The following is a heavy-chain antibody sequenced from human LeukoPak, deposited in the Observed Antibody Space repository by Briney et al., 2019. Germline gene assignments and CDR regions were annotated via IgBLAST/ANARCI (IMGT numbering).Heavy chain of an antibody. CDR1: GFTFTNYA. D-gene: IGHD3-16*01. CDR3: ARKLWHRNDC. J-gene: IGHJ4*02. V-gene: IGHV3-23*01. CDR2: ISGSGFGT. Sequence: GGSLRLSCAASGFTFTNYAMSWVRQAPGKGLEWVSTISGSGFGTYYADSVKGRFTISRDNSKNTLSLQMNSLRAEDTALYYCARKLWHRNDCWGQGTLVTVSS.